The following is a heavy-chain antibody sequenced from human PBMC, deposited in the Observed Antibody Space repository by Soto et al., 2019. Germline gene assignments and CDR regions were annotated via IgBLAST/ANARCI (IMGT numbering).Heavy chain of an antibody. CDR1: GFTFSSYG. CDR2: ISYDGSNK. V-gene: IGHV3-30*18. D-gene: IGHD3-10*01. Sequence: GGSLRLSCAASGFTFSSYGMHWVRQAPGKGLEWVAVISYDGSNKYYADSVKGRFTISRDNSKKTLYLQMNSLRAEDTAVYYCAKDNLWFGELLSNYFDYWGQGTLVTVSS. J-gene: IGHJ4*02. CDR3: AKDNLWFGELLSNYFDY.